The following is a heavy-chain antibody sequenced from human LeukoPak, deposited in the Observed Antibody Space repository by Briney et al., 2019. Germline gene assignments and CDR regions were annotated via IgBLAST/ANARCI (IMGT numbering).Heavy chain of an antibody. CDR1: GYTFTGYY. J-gene: IGHJ4*02. CDR3: ARDRGNYDSSDPLDY. V-gene: IGHV1-2*02. CDR2: INPNSGGT. Sequence: ASVKVSCKASGYTFTGYYMHWVRQAPGQGLEWMGWINPNSGGTNYAQKLQGRVTMTTDASTSTAYMELRSLRSDDTAVYYCARDRGNYDSSDPLDYWGQGTLVTVSS. D-gene: IGHD3-22*01.